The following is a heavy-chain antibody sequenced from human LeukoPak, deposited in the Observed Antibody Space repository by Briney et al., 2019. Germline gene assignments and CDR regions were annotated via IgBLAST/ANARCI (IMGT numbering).Heavy chain of an antibody. V-gene: IGHV3-21*01. J-gene: IGHJ5*02. CDR2: ISSSSSYI. CDR1: GFTFSSYS. D-gene: IGHD1-26*01. Sequence: GGSLRLSCAASGFTFSSYSMNWVRQAPGKGLEWVSSISSSSSYIYYADSVKGRFTISRDNAKNSLYLQMNSLRAEDTAVYYCASFTDGIVGATTNWFDPWGQGTLVTVSS. CDR3: ASFTDGIVGATTNWFDP.